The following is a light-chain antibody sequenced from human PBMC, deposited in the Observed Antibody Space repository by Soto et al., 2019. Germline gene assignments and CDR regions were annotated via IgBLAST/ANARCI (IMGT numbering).Light chain of an antibody. J-gene: IGKJ2*01. CDR2: GAS. CDR3: QQYNNWPLT. Sequence: EIVMTQSPATLSLSPGERATLSCRASQSVSSNLAWYQQKTGQAPRLLIYGASTRATGIPARCSGSGSGTEVTLTISSRQSEDFAVYYGQQYNNWPLTFGQGTKLEIK. V-gene: IGKV3-15*01. CDR1: QSVSSN.